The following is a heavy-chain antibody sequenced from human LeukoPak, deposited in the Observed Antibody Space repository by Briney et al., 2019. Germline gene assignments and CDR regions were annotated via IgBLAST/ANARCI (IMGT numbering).Heavy chain of an antibody. Sequence: GGSLRLSCAASGFTFSIYWMSWVRQAPGKGLEWVASIKQDGSEQYYVDSVKGRFTISRDNAKNLLFLQMNSLRVEDTAVYYCARNKRADIWGQGTVVSVSS. CDR3: ARNKRADI. V-gene: IGHV3-7*01. D-gene: IGHD1/OR15-1a*01. CDR1: GFTFSIYW. J-gene: IGHJ3*02. CDR2: IKQDGSEQ.